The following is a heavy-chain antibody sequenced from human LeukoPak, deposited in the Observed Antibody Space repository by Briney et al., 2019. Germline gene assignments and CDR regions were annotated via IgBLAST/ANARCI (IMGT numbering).Heavy chain of an antibody. V-gene: IGHV4-39*01. CDR1: GGSISSSSYY. CDR2: IYYSGST. CDR3: ARLNGNDGY. J-gene: IGHJ4*02. D-gene: IGHD1-1*01. Sequence: SETLSLTCTVSGGSISSSSYYWGWIRQPPGKGLEWIGSIYYSGSTYYNPSLKSRVTISVDTSKNQFSLKLSSVTAADTAVYYCARLNGNDGYWGQGTLVTVSS.